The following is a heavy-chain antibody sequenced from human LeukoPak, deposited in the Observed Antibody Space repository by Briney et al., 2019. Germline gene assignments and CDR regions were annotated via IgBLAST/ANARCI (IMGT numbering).Heavy chain of an antibody. D-gene: IGHD2-8*01. Sequence: ASVKVSCKASGYTFTSYGISWVRQAPGQGLEWMGWINPNSGGTNYAQKFQGRVTMTRDTSISTAYMELSRLRSDDTAVYYCARMLSPTPREGWFDPWGQGTLVTVSS. J-gene: IGHJ5*02. CDR3: ARMLSPTPREGWFDP. V-gene: IGHV1-2*02. CDR2: INPNSGGT. CDR1: GYTFTSYG.